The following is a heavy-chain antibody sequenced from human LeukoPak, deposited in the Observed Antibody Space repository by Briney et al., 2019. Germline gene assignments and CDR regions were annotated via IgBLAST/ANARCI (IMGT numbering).Heavy chain of an antibody. D-gene: IGHD3-16*01. CDR1: GYTFTGYY. Sequence: GASVKVSCKASGYTFTGYYMHWVRQVPGQGLEWMGWINPNSGGANFAQKFQGRVTMTRDTSISTAYMELSRLRSEDTAVYYCASYLRGGLGFSWFDPWGQGTLATVSS. CDR2: INPNSGGA. J-gene: IGHJ5*02. V-gene: IGHV1-2*02. CDR3: ASYLRGGLGFSWFDP.